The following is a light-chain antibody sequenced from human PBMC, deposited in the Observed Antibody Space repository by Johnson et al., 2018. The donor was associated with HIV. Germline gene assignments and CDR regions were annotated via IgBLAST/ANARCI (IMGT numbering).Light chain of an antibody. V-gene: IGLV1-51*02. CDR2: ENN. CDR1: SSNIGNNY. J-gene: IGLJ1*01. Sequence: QSVLTQPPLVSAAPGQKVTISCYGSSSNIGNNYVSWYQQLPGTAPKLLIYENNKRPSGIPDRFSGSKSGTSATLGITGLQTGDEADYYCGTWDSSLSAFYVFGTGTKVTVL. CDR3: GTWDSSLSAFYV.